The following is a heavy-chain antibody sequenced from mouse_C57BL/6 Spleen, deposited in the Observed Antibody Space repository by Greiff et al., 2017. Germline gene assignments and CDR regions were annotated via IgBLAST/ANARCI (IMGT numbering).Heavy chain of an antibody. CDR3: ARRGKTDAMDY. J-gene: IGHJ4*01. CDR2: IYPRSGNT. CDR1: GYTFTSYG. Sequence: VQLQESGAELARPGASVKLSCKASGYTFTSYGISWVKQRPGQGLEWIGEIYPRSGNTYYNEKFKGKATLTADKSSSTAYMELRSLTSEDSAVYFCARRGKTDAMDYWGQGTSVTVSS. V-gene: IGHV1-81*01.